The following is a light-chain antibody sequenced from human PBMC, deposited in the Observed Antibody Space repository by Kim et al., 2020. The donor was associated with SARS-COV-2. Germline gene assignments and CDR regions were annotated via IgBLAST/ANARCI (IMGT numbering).Light chain of an antibody. CDR1: EAIETW. CDR3: QRYSRFPYT. J-gene: IGKJ2*01. Sequence: DIQMSQSPSTLSASVGDRVTITCRASEAIETWLAWYQQKPGKVPSLLIYLASTLENGVPSRFSGSGSGTEFTLTINGLQPDDFATYSCQRYSRFPYTFGQGTKLEI. CDR2: LAS. V-gene: IGKV1-5*03.